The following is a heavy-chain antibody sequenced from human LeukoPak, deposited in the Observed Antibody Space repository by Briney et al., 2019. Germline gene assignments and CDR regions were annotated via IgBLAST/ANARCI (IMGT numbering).Heavy chain of an antibody. V-gene: IGHV3-30*02. J-gene: IGHJ5*02. CDR2: IQYDGTNK. CDR3: AKRDSSSSGANWFDP. Sequence: IQYDGTNKYYPESVKGRFTISRDNSKNTLYLQMNSLRAEDTAVYYCAKRDSSSSGANWFDPWGQGTLVTVSS. D-gene: IGHD6-6*01.